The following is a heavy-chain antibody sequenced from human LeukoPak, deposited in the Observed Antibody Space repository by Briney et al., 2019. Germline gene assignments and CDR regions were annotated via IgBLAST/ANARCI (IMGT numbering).Heavy chain of an antibody. CDR1: GDSISSSNYY. Sequence: SETLSLTCTVSGDSISSSNYYWSWIRQPPGKGLEWIGNIFYSGSTNYNPSLKSRVTISLDTSKNQFSLKLTSVSAADTAVYYCAREGGSYYHWFDPWGQGTLVTVSS. CDR2: IFYSGST. CDR3: AREGGSYYHWFDP. D-gene: IGHD1-26*01. J-gene: IGHJ5*02. V-gene: IGHV4-61*01.